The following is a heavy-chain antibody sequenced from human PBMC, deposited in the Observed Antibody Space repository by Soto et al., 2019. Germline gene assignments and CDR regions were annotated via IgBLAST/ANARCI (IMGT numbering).Heavy chain of an antibody. D-gene: IGHD3-10*01. CDR1: GFTFSSYD. CDR2: IGTAGDT. V-gene: IGHV3-13*01. J-gene: IGHJ4*02. CDR3: AKDGRITMVRGGSFDY. Sequence: PGGSLRLSCAASGFTFSSYDMHWVRQATGKGLEWVSAIGTAGDTYYPGSVKGRFTISRENAKNSLYLQMNSLRAEDTAVYYCAKDGRITMVRGGSFDYWGQGTLVTVSS.